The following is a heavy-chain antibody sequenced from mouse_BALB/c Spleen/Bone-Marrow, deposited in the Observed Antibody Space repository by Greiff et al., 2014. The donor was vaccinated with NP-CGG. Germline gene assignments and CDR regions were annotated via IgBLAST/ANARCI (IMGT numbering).Heavy chain of an antibody. D-gene: IGHD6-2*01. J-gene: IGHJ4*01. V-gene: IGHV1-74*04. Sequence: VQLQESRAELVRPGASVKLSCKASGYTFTSYWMNWVKQRPEQGLEWIGRIDPYDSETHYNQKFKDKAILTVDKSSSTAYMQLSSLTSEDSAVYFFARGSVSYAMDYWGQGTSVTVSS. CDR1: GYTFTSYW. CDR3: ARGSVSYAMDY. CDR2: IDPYDSET.